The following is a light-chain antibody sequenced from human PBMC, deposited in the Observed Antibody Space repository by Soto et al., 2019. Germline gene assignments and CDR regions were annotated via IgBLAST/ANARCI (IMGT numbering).Light chain of an antibody. V-gene: IGKV3-20*01. J-gene: IGKJ1*01. CDR2: DAS. CDR1: QSVSSY. Sequence: EIALTQAPCNLSATAGDRATLSCRASQSVSSYLAWYQQKPGQAPRLLIYDASTRGTGIPDRFSGSGSGTDFTLTICRLEPEDFAVYYCQQYGILTKTFRQGTKVDIK. CDR3: QQYGILTKT.